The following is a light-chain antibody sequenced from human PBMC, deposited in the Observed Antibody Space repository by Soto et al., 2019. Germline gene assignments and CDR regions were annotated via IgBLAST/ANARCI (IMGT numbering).Light chain of an antibody. Sequence: QSVLTQPPSASGSPGQSVTISCTGTSIDVGAYNYVSWYQHHPVNAPKLIIFSNNQRPSGVPDRFAGSKSGTSASLAISGLRSEDEADYYCAARDDSLSXSWIVGGGTK. CDR1: SIDVGAYNY. V-gene: IGLV1-47*02. CDR3: AARDDSLSXSWI. CDR2: SNN. J-gene: IGLJ2*01.